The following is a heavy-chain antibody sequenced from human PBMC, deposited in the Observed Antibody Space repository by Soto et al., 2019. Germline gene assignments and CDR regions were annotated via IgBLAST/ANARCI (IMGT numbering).Heavy chain of an antibody. CDR2: IIPIFGTA. V-gene: IGHV1-69*01. Sequence: QVQLVQSGAEVKKPGSSVKVSCKASGGTFSSYSINWVRQAPGQGLEWMGEIIPIFGTANYAQKFQGRVTITADESTSTAYMERSSLSSEDTAVYYCARDGGRHSGGIDYWGQGTLVTASS. J-gene: IGHJ4*02. CDR1: GGTFSSYS. D-gene: IGHD1-26*01. CDR3: ARDGGRHSGGIDY.